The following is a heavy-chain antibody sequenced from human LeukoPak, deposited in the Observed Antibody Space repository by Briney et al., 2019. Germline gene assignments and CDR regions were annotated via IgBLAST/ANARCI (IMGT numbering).Heavy chain of an antibody. V-gene: IGHV1-8*01. Sequence: GASVKVSCKASGYTFTSYDINWVRQATGQGLEWMGWMNPNSGNTGYAQKFQGRVTMTRNTSISTAYMELSSLRSEDTAVYYCARDNKAPGYYYGMDVWGQGTTVTFSS. D-gene: IGHD5-24*01. CDR1: GYTFTSYD. J-gene: IGHJ6*02. CDR3: ARDNKAPGYYYGMDV. CDR2: MNPNSGNT.